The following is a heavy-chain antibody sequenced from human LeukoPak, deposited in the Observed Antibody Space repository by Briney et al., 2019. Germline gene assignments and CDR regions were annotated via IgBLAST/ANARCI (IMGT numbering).Heavy chain of an antibody. CDR3: ARAGYSYGPRYYFDF. Sequence: PSETLSLTCTVSGGSISSYYWSWIRLPPGKGLEWIGYIYYTGATYYNPSLKSRVTISLDTSKNQFSLKLSSVTAADAAVYYCARAGYSYGPRYYFDFWGQGALVTVSS. CDR2: IYYTGAT. CDR1: GGSISSYY. V-gene: IGHV4-59*01. J-gene: IGHJ4*02. D-gene: IGHD5-18*01.